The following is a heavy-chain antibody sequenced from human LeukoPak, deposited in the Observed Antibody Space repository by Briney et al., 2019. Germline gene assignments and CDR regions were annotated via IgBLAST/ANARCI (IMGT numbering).Heavy chain of an antibody. J-gene: IGHJ6*02. D-gene: IGHD6-6*01. CDR3: ARRGPAGSSSSGMDV. V-gene: IGHV6-1*01. CDR1: GDSVSSNSAT. CDR2: TYYRSKWYN. Sequence: SQILSLTCAISGDSVSSNSATWNWIRQSPSRGLEWLGRTYYRSKWYNDYAVSVKTRITINPDTSKNQFSLQLNSVTSEDTAVYYCARRGPAGSSSSGMDVWGQGTTVTVFS.